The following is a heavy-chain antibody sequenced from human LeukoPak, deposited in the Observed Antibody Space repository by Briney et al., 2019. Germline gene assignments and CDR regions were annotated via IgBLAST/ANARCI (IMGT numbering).Heavy chain of an antibody. Sequence: SETLSLTCTVSGGSISSSSYYWGWIRQPPGKGLEWIGSIYYSGSTYYNPSLKSRVTISVDTSKNQFSLKLGSVTAADTAVYYCARLGIAAAVVWFDPWGQGTLVTVSS. CDR2: IYYSGST. J-gene: IGHJ5*02. CDR3: ARLGIAAAVVWFDP. D-gene: IGHD6-13*01. CDR1: GGSISSSSYY. V-gene: IGHV4-39*01.